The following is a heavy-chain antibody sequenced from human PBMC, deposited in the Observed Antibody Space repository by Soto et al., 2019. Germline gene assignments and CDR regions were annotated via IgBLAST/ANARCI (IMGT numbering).Heavy chain of an antibody. CDR1: GYTFTSYY. D-gene: IGHD2-15*01. CDR2: INPSGGST. V-gene: IGHV1-46*01. CDR3: ARDLPPPVVVAPGAVGFNY. Sequence: VSVKVSCKASGYTFTSYYMHWLRQAPGQGLEWMGIINPSGGSTSYAQKFQDRLTMTRDTSTSTVYMELRSLRSEDTAVYYCARDLPPPVVVAPGAVGFNYWGLGTLVTVSS. J-gene: IGHJ4*02.